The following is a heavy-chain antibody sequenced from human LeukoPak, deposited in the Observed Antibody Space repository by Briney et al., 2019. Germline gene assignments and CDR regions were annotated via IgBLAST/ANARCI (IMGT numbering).Heavy chain of an antibody. Sequence: GSLSLSCAASGFPFSSYGMSWVRRAPGKGPEWVSGISGSCGNTYYADSVKGRFTISRDNSQNTLYLQMISLRVEDTALYYCAKEHSVLTMMRGLDSWGQGTLVTVSS. CDR3: AKEHSVLTMMRGLDS. V-gene: IGHV3-23*01. D-gene: IGHD3-22*01. CDR1: GFPFSSYG. CDR2: ISGSCGNT. J-gene: IGHJ4*02.